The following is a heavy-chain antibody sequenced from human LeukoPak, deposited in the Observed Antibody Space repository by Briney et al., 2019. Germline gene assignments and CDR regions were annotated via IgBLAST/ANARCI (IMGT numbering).Heavy chain of an antibody. CDR3: ARRRLYYGSGSYYNPFDY. CDR1: GGSFSGYY. V-gene: IGHV4-34*01. Sequence: TSETLSLTCAVYGGSFSGYYWSWIRQPPGKGLEWIGEINHSGSTNYNPSLKSRVTISVDTSKNQFSLKLSSVTAADTAVYYCARRRLYYGSGSYYNPFDYWGQGTLVTVSS. J-gene: IGHJ4*02. D-gene: IGHD3-10*01. CDR2: INHSGST.